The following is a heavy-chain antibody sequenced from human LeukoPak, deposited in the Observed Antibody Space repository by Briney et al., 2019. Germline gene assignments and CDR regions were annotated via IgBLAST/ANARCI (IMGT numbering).Heavy chain of an antibody. CDR2: IRQDGDTK. CDR1: GFPFNAYW. Sequence: GGSLRLSCAASGFPFNAYWMTWVRQAPGKGLEWVATIRQDGDTKYYVDSVKGRFTISRDNAMNSLYLQMNSLRAEDTAIYYCARSLPYGTTWYGRSDFWGQGTLVTVSS. J-gene: IGHJ4*02. CDR3: ARSLPYGTTWYGRSDF. V-gene: IGHV3-7*03. D-gene: IGHD6-13*01.